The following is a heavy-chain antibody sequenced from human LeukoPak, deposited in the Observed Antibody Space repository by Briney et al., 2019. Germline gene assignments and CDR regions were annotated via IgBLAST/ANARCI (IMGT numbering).Heavy chain of an antibody. CDR3: AKVVRGVFYGMDV. CDR1: GFTFSNYA. Sequence: GGSLRLSCTTSGFTFSNYAMTWVRQAPGKGLEWVSLISASGGTTDYADSVKGRLTISRDNSKNTVDLQMNSLRVEDTAVYYCAKVVRGVFYGMDVWGQGTTVTVSS. CDR2: ISASGGTT. D-gene: IGHD3-10*01. J-gene: IGHJ6*02. V-gene: IGHV3-23*01.